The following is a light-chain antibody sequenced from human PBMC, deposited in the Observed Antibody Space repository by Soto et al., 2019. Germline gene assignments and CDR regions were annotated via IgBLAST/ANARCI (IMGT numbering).Light chain of an antibody. V-gene: IGLV2-11*01. Sequence: QSVLTQPRSVSGSPGQSVTISCTGTSNDVGGYNFVSWYQQHPGKVPKLFIYDVSRRPSGVPDRFSGSKSGITASLTISGLQAEDEADYYCSSYAGSYTLVFGGGTKLTVL. CDR2: DVS. J-gene: IGLJ2*01. CDR3: SSYAGSYTLV. CDR1: SNDVGGYNF.